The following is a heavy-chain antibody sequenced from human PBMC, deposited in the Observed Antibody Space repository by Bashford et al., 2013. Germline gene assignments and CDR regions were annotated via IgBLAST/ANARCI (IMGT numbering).Heavy chain of an antibody. CDR1: GGSISSSSYY. CDR3: ARDPDHDSSGWTFNY. V-gene: IGHV4-61*03. D-gene: IGHD3-22*01. J-gene: IGHJ4*02. Sequence: SETLSLTCTVSGGSISSSSYYWGWIRQPPGKGLEWIGNIHFSGITSYNPSLKSRTTISVDTSRKHFSLELSSVTAADTAVYYCARDPDHDSSGWTFNYWGQGTLVTVSS. CDR2: IHFSGIT.